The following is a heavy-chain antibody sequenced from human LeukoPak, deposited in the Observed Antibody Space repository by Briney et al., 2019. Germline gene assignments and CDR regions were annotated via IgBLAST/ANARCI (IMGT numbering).Heavy chain of an antibody. D-gene: IGHD6-19*01. CDR2: IDSDGGTT. CDR1: GFTFSSYW. V-gene: IGHV3-74*01. CDR3: ARVIYSGWEGELSD. J-gene: IGHJ4*02. Sequence: GGSLRLSCAASGFTFSSYWMHWVRQAPGKGLVWVSRIDSDGGTTSYADSVMGRFTISRDNAKNTLYLQMNSLRAEDTAVYYCARVIYSGWEGELSDWGQGTRVTVSS.